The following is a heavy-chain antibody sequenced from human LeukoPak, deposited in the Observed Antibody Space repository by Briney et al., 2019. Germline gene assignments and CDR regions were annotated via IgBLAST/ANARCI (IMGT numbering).Heavy chain of an antibody. J-gene: IGHJ4*02. D-gene: IGHD3-9*01. CDR1: GFTFSSYA. CDR2: ISGSGGST. Sequence: PGGSLRLSCAASGFTFSSYAMSWVRQAPGKGLEWVSAISGSGGSTCYADSVKGRFTISRDNSKNTLYLQMNSLRAEDTAVYYCAKYFRPLIYYFDYWGQGTLVTVSS. V-gene: IGHV3-23*01. CDR3: AKYFRPLIYYFDY.